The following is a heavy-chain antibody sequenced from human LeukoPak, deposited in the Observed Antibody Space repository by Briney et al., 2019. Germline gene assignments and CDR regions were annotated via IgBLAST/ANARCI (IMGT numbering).Heavy chain of an antibody. V-gene: IGHV3-23*01. CDR3: AKVGLGYDSSGYYYYYGMDV. CDR1: GFTFSSYA. CDR2: ISGSGGST. J-gene: IGHJ6*02. D-gene: IGHD3-22*01. Sequence: GGFLRLSCAASGFTFSSYAMSWVRQAPGKGLEWVSAISGSGGSTYYADSVKGRFTISRDNSKNTLYLQMNSLRAEDTAVYYCAKVGLGYDSSGYYYYYGMDVWGQGTTVTVSS.